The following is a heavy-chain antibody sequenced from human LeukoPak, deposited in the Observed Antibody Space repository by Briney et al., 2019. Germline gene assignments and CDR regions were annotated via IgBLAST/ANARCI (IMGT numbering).Heavy chain of an antibody. D-gene: IGHD6-13*01. CDR1: GFTFSSYA. V-gene: IGHV3-30-3*01. CDR2: ISYDGSNK. CDR3: ARAADSSSWVFDY. Sequence: TGGSLRLSCAASGFTFSSYAKHWVRQAPGKGLEWVAVISYDGSNKYYADSVKGRFTISRDNSKNTLYLQMNSLRAEDTAVYYCARAADSSSWVFDYWGQGTLVTVSS. J-gene: IGHJ4*02.